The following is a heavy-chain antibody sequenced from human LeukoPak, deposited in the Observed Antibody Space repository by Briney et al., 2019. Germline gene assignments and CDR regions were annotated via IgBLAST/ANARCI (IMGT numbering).Heavy chain of an antibody. Sequence: GGSLRLSCAASGFTFSNYGMHWVRQAPGKGLEWAAVIWYDGIEKHYADSVKGRFTISRDNSKNTLYLQMNSLRAEDTAVYYCARDASFYADDHWGQGTLVTVSS. J-gene: IGHJ4*02. CDR3: ARDASFYADDH. CDR2: IWYDGIEK. CDR1: GFTFSNYG. D-gene: IGHD3-3*02. V-gene: IGHV3-33*01.